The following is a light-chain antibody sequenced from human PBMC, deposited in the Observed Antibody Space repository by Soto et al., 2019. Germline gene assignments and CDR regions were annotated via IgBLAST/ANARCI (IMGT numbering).Light chain of an antibody. CDR1: QSVYNNY. Sequence: EIVLTHSPGTLSLSPGERATLSCRASQSVYNNYLAWYQLKPGQAPRLVIYGESSRATGIPDRFSGSGSGPDFTLTISRLEPEDFAVYFCQHYGSSRTFGQGTKVDIK. J-gene: IGKJ1*01. V-gene: IGKV3-20*01. CDR2: GES. CDR3: QHYGSSRT.